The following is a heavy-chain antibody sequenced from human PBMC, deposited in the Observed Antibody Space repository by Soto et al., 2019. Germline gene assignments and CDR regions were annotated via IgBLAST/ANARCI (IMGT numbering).Heavy chain of an antibody. Sequence: QVQLQESGPGLVKPSQTLSLTCTVSGGSISSGGFYWSWIRQHPGKGLECIGYIYDSGSTYYNPSLNGRVSISVDTSRNQFSLQLTSVTAADTAVYYCARDQGYSGYASYFDYWGQGALVTVSS. CDR3: ARDQGYSGYASYFDY. J-gene: IGHJ4*02. D-gene: IGHD5-12*01. CDR1: GGSISSGGFY. V-gene: IGHV4-31*03. CDR2: IYDSGST.